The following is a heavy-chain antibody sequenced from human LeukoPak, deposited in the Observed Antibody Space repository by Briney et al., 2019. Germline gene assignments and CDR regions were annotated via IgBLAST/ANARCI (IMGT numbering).Heavy chain of an antibody. CDR3: ARLFMESENYFDY. V-gene: IGHV3-30-3*01. Sequence: GGSLRLSCAASGFTFSSYAMHWVRQAPGKGLEWVAVISYVGSNKYYADSVKGRFTISRDNSKNTLYLQMNSLRAEDTAVYYCARLFMESENYFDYWGQGTLVTVSS. CDR2: ISYVGSNK. J-gene: IGHJ4*02. CDR1: GFTFSSYA. D-gene: IGHD3-3*01.